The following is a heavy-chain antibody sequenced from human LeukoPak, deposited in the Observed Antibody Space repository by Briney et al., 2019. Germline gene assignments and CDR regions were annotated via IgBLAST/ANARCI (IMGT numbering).Heavy chain of an antibody. CDR2: IKQDGSEK. J-gene: IGHJ3*02. V-gene: IGHV3-7*01. D-gene: IGHD3-22*01. CDR1: GFTFSSYW. Sequence: PGGSLRLSCAASGFTFSSYWMSWVRQAPGKGLEWVANIKQDGSEKYYVDSVKGRFTISRDNAKNSLYLQMNSLRAEDTAVYYCARELHSSCYHDAFDIWGQGTMVTVSS. CDR3: ARELHSSCYHDAFDI.